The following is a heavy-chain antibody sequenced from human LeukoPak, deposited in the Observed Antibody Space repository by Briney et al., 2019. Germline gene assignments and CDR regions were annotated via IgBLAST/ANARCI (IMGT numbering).Heavy chain of an antibody. V-gene: IGHV3-30-3*01. D-gene: IGHD3-22*01. CDR1: GFIFRSYA. Sequence: PGRSLRLSCAASGFIFRSYAMHWVRQAPDKGLEWVAVISYDGNSKYYADSVKGRFTISGDNSKNTLFLQMNSLRVEDTSVYYCAKDYYGSSGSNAFDIWGQGTMVTVSS. CDR3: AKDYYGSSGSNAFDI. J-gene: IGHJ3*02. CDR2: ISYDGNSK.